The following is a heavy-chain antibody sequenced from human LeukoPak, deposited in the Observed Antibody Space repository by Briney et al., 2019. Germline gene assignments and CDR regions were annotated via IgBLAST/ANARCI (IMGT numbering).Heavy chain of an antibody. D-gene: IGHD6-13*01. CDR3: ARGGYQQLIRCFDY. CDR1: GFTFSDYY. J-gene: IGHJ4*02. V-gene: IGHV3-11*06. CDR2: ISSSSSYT. Sequence: GGSLRLSCAASGFTFSDYYMSWIRQAPGKGLEWVSYISSSSSYTNYADSVKGRFTISRDNAKNSLYQQMNSLRAEDTAVYYCARGGYQQLIRCFDYWGRGTLVTVSS.